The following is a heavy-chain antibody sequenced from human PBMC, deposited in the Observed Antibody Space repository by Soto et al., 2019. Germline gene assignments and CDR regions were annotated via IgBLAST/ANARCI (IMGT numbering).Heavy chain of an antibody. Sequence: ASVKVSCKASGGTFSSYAISWVRQAPGQGLEWMGGIIPIFGTANYAQKFQGRVTITADESTSTAYMELSSLRSEDTAVYYCASPMLGRYSYGPYYFDYWGQGTLVTVSS. CDR2: IIPIFGTA. CDR1: GGTFSSYA. D-gene: IGHD5-18*01. J-gene: IGHJ4*02. CDR3: ASPMLGRYSYGPYYFDY. V-gene: IGHV1-69*13.